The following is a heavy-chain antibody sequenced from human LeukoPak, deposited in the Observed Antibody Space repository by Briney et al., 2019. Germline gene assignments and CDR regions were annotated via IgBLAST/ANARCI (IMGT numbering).Heavy chain of an antibody. J-gene: IGHJ4*02. CDR1: GFTFSSYA. CDR2: ISGSGGST. Sequence: PGGSLRLSCAASGFTFSSYAMSWVRQAPGKGLEWVSVISGSGGSTYYADSVKGRFTISRDNSKNTLYLQMDSLRDDDMAVYYCAREEPAGSTDYWGQGTLVTVSS. CDR3: AREEPAGSTDY. D-gene: IGHD1-14*01. V-gene: IGHV3-23*01.